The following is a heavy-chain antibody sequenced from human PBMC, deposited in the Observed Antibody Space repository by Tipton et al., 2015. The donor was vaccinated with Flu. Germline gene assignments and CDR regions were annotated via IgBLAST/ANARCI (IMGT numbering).Heavy chain of an antibody. D-gene: IGHD6-19*01. CDR1: GCTFSKYA. CDR2: IGGGGATT. Sequence: SLRLSCTASGCTFSKYAMSWVRQAPGKGLEWVSAIGGGGATTYFADSVKGRFTISRDNIRNTLYLQMNSLRAEDTAIYYCARVIPEFVAGLSYWGQGTLVSVSS. V-gene: IGHV3-23*01. J-gene: IGHJ4*02. CDR3: ARVIPEFVAGLSY.